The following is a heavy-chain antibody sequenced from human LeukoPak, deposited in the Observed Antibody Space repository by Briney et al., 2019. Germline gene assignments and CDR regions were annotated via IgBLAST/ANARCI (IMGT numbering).Heavy chain of an antibody. D-gene: IGHD2-15*01. CDR3: TRGKGDQGWY. J-gene: IGHJ4*02. CDR2: IRSKAYGGTT. Sequence: PGGSLRLSCAASEFTFSNAWMNWVRQAPGKGLEWVGFIRSKAYGGTTEYAASVKGRFTISRDDSKSIAYLQMNSLKSEDTAVYYCTRGKGDQGWYWGQGTLVTVSS. V-gene: IGHV3-49*04. CDR1: EFTFSNAW.